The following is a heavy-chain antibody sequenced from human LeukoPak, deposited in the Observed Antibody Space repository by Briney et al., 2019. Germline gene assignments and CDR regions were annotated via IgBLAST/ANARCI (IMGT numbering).Heavy chain of an antibody. CDR3: VRDSTSPTHYYGMDV. J-gene: IGHJ6*02. V-gene: IGHV3-21*01. CDR1: GFTFSSYS. CDR2: ISSSSSYI. Sequence: GGSLRLSCAASGFTFSSYSMNWVRQAPGKGLEWVSSISSSSSYIYYADSVKGRFTISRDNAKNSLYLQMNSLRAEDTAVYYCVRDSTSPTHYYGMDVWGQGTTVTVSS.